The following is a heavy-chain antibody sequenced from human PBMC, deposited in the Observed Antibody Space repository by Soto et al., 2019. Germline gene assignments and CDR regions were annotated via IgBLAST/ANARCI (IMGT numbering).Heavy chain of an antibody. V-gene: IGHV1-58*01. CDR1: GFTFTSSA. D-gene: IGHD4-17*01. CDR2: IVVGSGNT. J-gene: IGHJ4*02. Sequence: ASVKVSCKASGFTFTSSAVQWVRQARGQRLEWIGWIVVGSGNTNYAQKFQERVTITRDMSTSTAYMELSRLRSEDTAVYYCAASPSYVDYNLDYWCQGTLVTVSS. CDR3: AASPSYVDYNLDY.